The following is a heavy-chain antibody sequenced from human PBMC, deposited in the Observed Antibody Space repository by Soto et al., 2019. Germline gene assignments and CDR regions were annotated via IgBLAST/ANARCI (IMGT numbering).Heavy chain of an antibody. CDR3: ARGVPTGRGRWELPLPFDY. V-gene: IGHV1-3*01. D-gene: IGHD1-26*01. Sequence: QVQLVQSGAEVKKPGASVKVSCKAPGYTFTSYAMHWVRQAPGQRLEWMGRINAGNGNTKYSQKFQGRVTITRDTSASTAYMELSSLRSEDTAVYYCARGVPTGRGRWELPLPFDYWGQGTLVTVSS. J-gene: IGHJ4*02. CDR1: GYTFTSYA. CDR2: INAGNGNT.